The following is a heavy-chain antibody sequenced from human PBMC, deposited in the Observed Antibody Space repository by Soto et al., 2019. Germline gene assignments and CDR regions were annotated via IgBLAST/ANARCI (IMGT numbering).Heavy chain of an antibody. Sequence: GGALRLSCAVSGFICSSYDMSWFRQAPGKGLEWVSVIYSGGSTYYADSVKGRFTISRDNSKNTLYLQMNSLRAEDTAVYYCARQIPIGWVWGQGTLVTVSS. V-gene: IGHV3-53*01. J-gene: IGHJ4*02. CDR1: GFICSSYD. CDR2: IYSGGST. D-gene: IGHD2-2*03. CDR3: ARQIPIGWV.